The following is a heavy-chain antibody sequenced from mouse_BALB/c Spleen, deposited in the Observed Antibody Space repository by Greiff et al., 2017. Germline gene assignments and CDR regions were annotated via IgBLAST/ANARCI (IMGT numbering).Heavy chain of an antibody. CDR1: GFTFSSYG. CDR2: ISSGGSYT. D-gene: IGHD2-12*01. CDR3: ARNYSYEGAMDY. J-gene: IGHJ4*01. Sequence: EVQLQQSGGDLVKPGGSLKLSCAASGFTFSSYGMSWVRQTPDKRLEWVATISSGGSYTYYPDSVKGRFTISRDNAKNTLYLQKSSLKSEDTAMYYGARNYSYEGAMDYWGQGTSVTVSS. V-gene: IGHV5-6*01.